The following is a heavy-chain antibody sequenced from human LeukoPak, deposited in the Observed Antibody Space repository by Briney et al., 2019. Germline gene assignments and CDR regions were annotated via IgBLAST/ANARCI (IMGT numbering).Heavy chain of an antibody. V-gene: IGHV1-18*01. J-gene: IGHJ6*03. CDR2: VSPYNGNT. Sequence: ASVRVSCKTSGYTFTDYDITWVRQAPGQGLEWMGRVSPYNGNTYYSQRFQDRVTITKDTSTGTAYMDLRNLRTDDTAMYYCAGEISAAGGDYYYYYYYMDVWGKGTTVTISS. D-gene: IGHD6-13*01. CDR1: GYTFTDYD. CDR3: AGEISAAGGDYYYYYYYMDV.